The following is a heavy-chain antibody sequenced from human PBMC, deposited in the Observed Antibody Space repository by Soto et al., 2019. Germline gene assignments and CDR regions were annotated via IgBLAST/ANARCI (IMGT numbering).Heavy chain of an antibody. V-gene: IGHV4-39*01. Sequence: QLQLQESGPGLVKPSETLSLTCTVSGGSISSSSYYWGWIRQPPGKGLEWIGNIYYSGSTYYNPSLKSLVTIFVDTSKNQVSLKLSSVTAADTAVYYCASYCSGGSCYLTALKDWGQGPLVTVSS. CDR3: ASYCSGGSCYLTALKD. J-gene: IGHJ4*02. CDR2: IYYSGST. D-gene: IGHD2-15*01. CDR1: GGSISSSSYY.